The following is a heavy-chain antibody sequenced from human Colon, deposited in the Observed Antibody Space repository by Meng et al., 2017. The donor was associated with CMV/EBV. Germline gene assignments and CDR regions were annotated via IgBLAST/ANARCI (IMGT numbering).Heavy chain of an antibody. CDR2: ISVSGDSK. D-gene: IGHD3-3*01. J-gene: IGHJ4*02. CDR1: GFTFSMYA. V-gene: IGHV3-23*01. Sequence: GFTFSMYAMGWVRQAPGKGLEWVSAISVSGDSKYYADSVEGRFTISRDNSRDTVYLQMNSLRVEDTAVYYCARVLPNYDFWSGYPDYWGQGTLVTVSS. CDR3: ARVLPNYDFWSGYPDY.